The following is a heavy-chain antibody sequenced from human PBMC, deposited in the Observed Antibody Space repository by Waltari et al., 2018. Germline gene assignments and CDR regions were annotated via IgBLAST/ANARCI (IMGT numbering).Heavy chain of an antibody. CDR3: ARVGAPSSGFQRSQPFDY. CDR1: GGSITSYY. Sequence: QVQLQESGPGLVKPSETLSLTCTVSGGSITSYYWSWIRQSPGKGLEWIGYIYYSGSTNYNPSLKRRLTISVDRSNNQFSLTLTAMTAADTAVYYCARVGAPSSGFQRSQPFDYWGQGTLVTVSS. J-gene: IGHJ4*02. CDR2: IYYSGST. V-gene: IGHV4-59*01. D-gene: IGHD3-22*01.